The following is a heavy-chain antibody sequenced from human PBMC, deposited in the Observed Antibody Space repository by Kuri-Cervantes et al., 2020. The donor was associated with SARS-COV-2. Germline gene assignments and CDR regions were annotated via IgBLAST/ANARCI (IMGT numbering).Heavy chain of an antibody. Sequence: GESLKISCAASGFTFSSYWMSWVRQAPGKGLEWVAVIWPDGNNKFYSDSVRGRFTISRDNSRSTLYLQMNSLRAEDTGVYYCARESAVHGIPWGYDPWGQGTLVTVSS. CDR3: ARESAVHGIPWGYDP. CDR1: GFTFSSYW. V-gene: IGHV3-33*08. J-gene: IGHJ5*02. CDR2: IWPDGNNK. D-gene: IGHD1-1*01.